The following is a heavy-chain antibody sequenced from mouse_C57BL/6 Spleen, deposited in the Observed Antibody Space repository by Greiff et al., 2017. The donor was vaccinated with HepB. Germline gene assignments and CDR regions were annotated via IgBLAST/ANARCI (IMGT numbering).Heavy chain of an antibody. Sequence: QVHVKQSGAELVRPGTSVKVSCKASGYAFTNYLIEWVKQRPGQGLEWIGVINPGSGGTNYNEKFKGKATLTADKSSSTAYMQLSSLTSEDSAVYFCARGDDYDGYYFDYWGQGTTLTVSS. CDR3: ARGDDYDGYYFDY. V-gene: IGHV1-54*01. D-gene: IGHD2-4*01. CDR1: GYAFTNYL. CDR2: INPGSGGT. J-gene: IGHJ2*01.